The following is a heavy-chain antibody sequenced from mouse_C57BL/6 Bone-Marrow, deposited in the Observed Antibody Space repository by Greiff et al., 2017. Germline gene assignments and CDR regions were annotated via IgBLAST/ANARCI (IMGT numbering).Heavy chain of an antibody. CDR1: GFTFNTYA. D-gene: IGHD1-1*01. V-gene: IGHV10-3*01. CDR2: IRCKSSNYAT. J-gene: IGHJ4*01. CDR3: VGFGRVEGAMDY. Sequence: VQLKESGGGLVQPKGSLKLSCAASGFTFNTYAMHWVRQAPGKGLEWVARIRCKSSNYATYYADSVKDRFTISRDDSQSMLYLQMNNLKTRDTAMYYCVGFGRVEGAMDYWGQGTSVTVSS.